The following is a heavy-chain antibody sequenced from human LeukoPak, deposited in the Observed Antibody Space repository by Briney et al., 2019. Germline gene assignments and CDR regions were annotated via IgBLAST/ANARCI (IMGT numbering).Heavy chain of an antibody. CDR1: GFTFDDHG. CDR3: AKDLGGYSYGYE. D-gene: IGHD5-18*01. Sequence: GGSLRLSCAASGFTFDDHGMSWVRQVPGKGLEWVSGINWNGGSTGYADSVKGRFTISRDNSKNTLYLQMNSLRAEDTAVYYCAKDLGGYSYGYEWGQGTLVTVSS. J-gene: IGHJ4*02. CDR2: INWNGGST. V-gene: IGHV3-20*04.